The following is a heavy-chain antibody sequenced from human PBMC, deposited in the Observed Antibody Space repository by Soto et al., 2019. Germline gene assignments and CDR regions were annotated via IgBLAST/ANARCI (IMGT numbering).Heavy chain of an antibody. J-gene: IGHJ6*03. Sequence: EVQLVESGGGLVQPGRSLRLSCTASGFTFGDYAMSWFRQAPGKGLEWVGFIRSKAYGGTTEYAASVKGRFTISRDDSKSIAYLQMNSLKTEDTAVYYCTRVLLWFGELLSYYYYYYMDVWGKGTTVTVSS. CDR3: TRVLLWFGELLSYYYYYYMDV. D-gene: IGHD3-10*01. CDR2: IRSKAYGGTT. V-gene: IGHV3-49*03. CDR1: GFTFGDYA.